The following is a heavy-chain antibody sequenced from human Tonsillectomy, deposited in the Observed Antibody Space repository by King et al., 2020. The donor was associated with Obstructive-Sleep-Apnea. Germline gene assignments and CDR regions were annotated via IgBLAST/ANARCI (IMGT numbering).Heavy chain of an antibody. CDR1: GFTFSSYP. Sequence: VQLVESGGGVVQPGRSLRLSCAASGFTFSSYPMHWVRQAPGKGLEWVAVILYDGSNKYYADSVKGRFTISRDNSKNTLYLQMNSLRGEDTAVYYCARSTKVSVTPSHISYYYGMDVWGQGTTVTVSS. D-gene: IGHD4-23*01. CDR3: ARSTKVSVTPSHISYYYGMDV. CDR2: ILYDGSNK. V-gene: IGHV3-30*04. J-gene: IGHJ6*02.